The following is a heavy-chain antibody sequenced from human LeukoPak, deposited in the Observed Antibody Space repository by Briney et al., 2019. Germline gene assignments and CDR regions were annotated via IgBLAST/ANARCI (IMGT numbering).Heavy chain of an antibody. V-gene: IGHV1-69*13. J-gene: IGHJ6*02. D-gene: IGHD2-15*01. Sequence: GASVTVSCKASGYTFTSYAISWVRQAPGQGLEWMGGIIPIFGTANYAQKFQGRVTITADEPTSTAYMELSSLRSEDTAVYYCASEPSSGGRWYGMDVRGQGTTVTVSS. CDR1: GYTFTSYA. CDR3: ASEPSSGGRWYGMDV. CDR2: IIPIFGTA.